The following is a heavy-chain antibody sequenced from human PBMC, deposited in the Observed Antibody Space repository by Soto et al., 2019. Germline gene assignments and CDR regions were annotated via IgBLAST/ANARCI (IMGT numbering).Heavy chain of an antibody. Sequence: ASVKVSCKASGYTFTSYDINWVRQATGQGLEWMGWMNPNSGNTGYAQKFQGRVTMTRNTSISTAYMELSSLRAEDTAVYYCAKDWSSDFWSVIDYWGQGTLVTVSS. CDR2: MNPNSGNT. CDR1: GYTFTSYD. CDR3: AKDWSSDFWSVIDY. D-gene: IGHD3-3*01. J-gene: IGHJ4*02. V-gene: IGHV1-8*01.